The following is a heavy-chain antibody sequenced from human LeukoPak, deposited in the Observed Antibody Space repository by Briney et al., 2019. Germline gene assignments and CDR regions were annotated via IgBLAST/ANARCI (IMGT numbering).Heavy chain of an antibody. V-gene: IGHV1-2*02. CDR1: GYTFTGYY. D-gene: IGHD5/OR15-5a*01. CDR3: ARRLYSVYDLFAMDY. J-gene: IGHJ4*02. CDR2: INPNSGGT. Sequence: ASVKVSCKASGYTFTGYYMHWVRQAPGQGLEWMGWINPNSGGTNYAQKFQGRVTMTRDTSISTAYMELSRLRSDDTAVYYCARRLYSVYDLFAMDYWGQGTLVTVSS.